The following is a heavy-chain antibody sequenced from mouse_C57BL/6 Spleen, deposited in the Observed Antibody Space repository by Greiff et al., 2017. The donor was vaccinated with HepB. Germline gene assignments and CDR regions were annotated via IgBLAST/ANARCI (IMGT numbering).Heavy chain of an antibody. CDR2: INPNNGGT. Sequence: VQLQQSGPELVKPGASVKMSCKASGYTFTDYNMHWVKQSHGKSLEWIGYINPNNGGTSYNQKFKGKATLTVNKSSSTAYMELRSLTSEDSAVYYCARGKYYGPYAMDYWGQGTSVTVAS. CDR1: GYTFTDYN. J-gene: IGHJ4*01. D-gene: IGHD1-2*01. CDR3: ARGKYYGPYAMDY. V-gene: IGHV1-22*01.